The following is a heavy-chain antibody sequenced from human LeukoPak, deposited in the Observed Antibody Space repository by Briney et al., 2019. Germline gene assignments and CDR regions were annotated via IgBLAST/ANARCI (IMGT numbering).Heavy chain of an antibody. CDR3: AREVLTTVAPIFDY. V-gene: IGHV4-39*07. Sequence: PSETLSLTCTVSGASISSRNYHWGWIRQPPGKGLEWIGSIFYTGGFYYNPSLKSRLTISVDTSKNQFSLKLSSVTAADTAVYYCAREVLTTVAPIFDYWGQGTLVTVSS. D-gene: IGHD4-23*01. CDR2: IFYTGGF. CDR1: GASISSRNYH. J-gene: IGHJ4*02.